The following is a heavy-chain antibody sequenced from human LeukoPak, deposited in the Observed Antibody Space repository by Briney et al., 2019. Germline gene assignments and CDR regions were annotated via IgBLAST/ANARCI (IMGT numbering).Heavy chain of an antibody. Sequence: PGGSLRLSCAASGFTFSDHYIDWVRQAPGKGLEWVGRSRDKGNSYTTAYAASVRGRFTISRDDSKNSLYLQMNSLKIGDTAVYYCTKLARAPRDFDYWGQGTLVTVSS. J-gene: IGHJ4*01. CDR3: TKLARAPRDFDY. CDR2: SRDKGNSYTT. CDR1: GFTFSDHY. D-gene: IGHD3-10*01. V-gene: IGHV3-72*01.